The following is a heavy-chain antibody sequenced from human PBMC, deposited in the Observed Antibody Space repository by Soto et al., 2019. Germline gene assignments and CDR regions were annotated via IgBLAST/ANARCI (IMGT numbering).Heavy chain of an antibody. CDR2: IYYSGST. J-gene: IGHJ5*01. D-gene: IGHD6-13*01. CDR3: AKHHSHRSSYLDS. V-gene: IGHV4-39*01. CDR1: GGSISSSSYS. Sequence: PSETLSLTCTVSGGSISSSSYSWGWIRQPPGKGLEWIGSIYYSGSTYYNPSLKSRVTISVDTSKNQFSLKLSSVTAADTAVYYFAKHHSHRSSYLDSWGQRTLVTVSS.